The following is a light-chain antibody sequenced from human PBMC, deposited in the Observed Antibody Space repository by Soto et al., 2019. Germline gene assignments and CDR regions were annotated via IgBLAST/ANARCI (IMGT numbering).Light chain of an antibody. Sequence: QSALTQPASVSGSPGQSITISCTGTGSDVGLYDYVSWYQQHPGKAPKLMIFEVNQRPSGVSNRFSGSKSGNTASLTISGVQAEDEADYYCSSYTSSSTRLYVFGTGTKLTVL. V-gene: IGLV2-14*01. J-gene: IGLJ1*01. CDR2: EVN. CDR3: SSYTSSSTRLYV. CDR1: GSDVGLYDY.